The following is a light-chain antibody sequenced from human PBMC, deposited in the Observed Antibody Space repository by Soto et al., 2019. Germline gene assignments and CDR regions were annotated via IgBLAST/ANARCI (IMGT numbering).Light chain of an antibody. Sequence: ELVMTQSPSNLSVFGGERATLSCTASQSVSSNLAWYQQKPGQAPRLLIYGASTRATGIPARFSGSGSGTEFTLTISSLQSEDFAVYYCQQYNNWPPWTFGQGTKVDI. J-gene: IGKJ1*01. CDR3: QQYNNWPPWT. CDR1: QSVSSN. V-gene: IGKV3-15*01. CDR2: GAS.